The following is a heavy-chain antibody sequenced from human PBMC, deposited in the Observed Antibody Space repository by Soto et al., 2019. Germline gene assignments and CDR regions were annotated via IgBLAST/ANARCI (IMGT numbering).Heavy chain of an antibody. CDR1: GGTFSSYA. CDR2: IIPIFGTA. Sequence: QVQLVQSGAEVKKPGSSVKVSCKASGGTFSSYAISWVRQAPGQGLEWVGGIIPIFGTANYAQKFQGRVTITADESTSTAYMELSSLRSEDTAVYYCARLYCSGGSCYSEGWFDPWGQGTLVTVSS. D-gene: IGHD2-15*01. V-gene: IGHV1-69*01. CDR3: ARLYCSGGSCYSEGWFDP. J-gene: IGHJ5*02.